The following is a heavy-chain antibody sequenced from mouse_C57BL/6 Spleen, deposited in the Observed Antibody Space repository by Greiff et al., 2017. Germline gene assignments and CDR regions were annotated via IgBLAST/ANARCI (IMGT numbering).Heavy chain of an antibody. Sequence: DVKLQESGGDLVKPGGSLKLSCAASGFTFSSYGMSWVRQTPDKRLEWVATISSGGSYTYYPDSVKGRFTISRDNAKNTLYLQMSSLKSEDTAMYYCARRLTGIDYWGQGTTLTVSS. D-gene: IGHD4-1*01. J-gene: IGHJ2*01. CDR3: ARRLTGIDY. CDR2: ISSGGSYT. CDR1: GFTFSSYG. V-gene: IGHV5-6*02.